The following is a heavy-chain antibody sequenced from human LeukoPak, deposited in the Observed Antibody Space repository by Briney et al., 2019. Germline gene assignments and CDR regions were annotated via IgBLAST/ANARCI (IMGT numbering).Heavy chain of an antibody. J-gene: IGHJ4*02. V-gene: IGHV4-39*01. CDR2: IPYSGST. Sequence: SETLSLTCSVSGDSIRSGDSYWGWLRQPPGQGLEWIGTIPYSGSTYYNPSLKSRVAISADTSKNQFSLKLNSVTAADTAVYYCARHFDFWGQGTLVIVSS. CDR3: ARHFDF. CDR1: GDSIRSGDSY.